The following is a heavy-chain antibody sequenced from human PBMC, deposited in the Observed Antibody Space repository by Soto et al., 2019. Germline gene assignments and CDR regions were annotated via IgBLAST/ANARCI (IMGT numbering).Heavy chain of an antibody. Sequence: PSETLSLTCAVSGYSISSSNWWGWIRQPPGKGLEWIGYIYYSGSTYYNPSLKSRVTMSVDTSKNQFSLKLSSVTAVDTAVYYCGRQDKRRGFAPWGQETLVTVSS. V-gene: IGHV4-28*01. J-gene: IGHJ5*02. CDR3: GRQDKRRGFAP. CDR1: GYSISSSNW. CDR2: IYYSGST.